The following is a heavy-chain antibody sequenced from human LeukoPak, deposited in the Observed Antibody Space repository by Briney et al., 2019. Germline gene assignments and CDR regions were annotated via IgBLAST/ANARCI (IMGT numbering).Heavy chain of an antibody. CDR2: VSSGGDRT. Sequence: PGGSLRLSCAASGFTFSHYGVHWVRQAPGKGLEWVSAVSSGGDRTYYADSVKGRFTISRDNSKNTLYLQMNSLRAEDTAVYYCARVWGVTLFYFDYWGQGTLVTVSS. CDR3: ARVWGVTLFYFDY. V-gene: IGHV3-23*01. CDR1: GFTFSHYG. D-gene: IGHD2-21*02. J-gene: IGHJ4*02.